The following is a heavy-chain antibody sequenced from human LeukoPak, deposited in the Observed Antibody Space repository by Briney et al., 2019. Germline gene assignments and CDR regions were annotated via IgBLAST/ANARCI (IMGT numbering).Heavy chain of an antibody. V-gene: IGHV3-30*18. CDR3: AKDLWFGELWGSYYYYYGMDV. D-gene: IGHD3-10*01. CDR1: GFTFSSYG. Sequence: GGSLRLSCAASGFTFSSYGMHWVRQAPGKGLEWVAVISYDGSNKYYADSVKGRFTISRDNSKNTLYLQMNSLRAEDTAVYYCAKDLWFGELWGSYYYYYGMDVWGQGTTVTVSS. CDR2: ISYDGSNK. J-gene: IGHJ6*02.